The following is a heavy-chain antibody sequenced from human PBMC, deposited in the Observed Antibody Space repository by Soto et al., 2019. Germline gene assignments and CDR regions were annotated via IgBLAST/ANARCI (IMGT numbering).Heavy chain of an antibody. CDR3: ARAIGGDCQFDS. Sequence: PGGSLRLSCAFSGFPFIDYWMNWVRQVPGKGLEWVANIKPDGTEKYYVDSVKGRFTISRDNAKNSLFLQMNSLRVEDTGVFYCARAIGGDCQFDSWGQGILVTVSS. V-gene: IGHV3-7*01. D-gene: IGHD2-21*02. CDR2: IKPDGTEK. J-gene: IGHJ4*02. CDR1: GFPFIDYW.